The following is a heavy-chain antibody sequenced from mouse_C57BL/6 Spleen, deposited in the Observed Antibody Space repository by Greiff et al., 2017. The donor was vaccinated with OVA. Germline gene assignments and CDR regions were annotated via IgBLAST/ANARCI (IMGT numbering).Heavy chain of an antibody. V-gene: IGHV5-6*01. J-gene: IGHJ1*03. Sequence: EVHLVESGGDLVKPGGSLKLSCAASGFTFSSYGMSWVRQTPDKRLEWVATISSGGSYTYYPDSVKGRFTISRDNAKNTLYLQMSSLKSEDTAMYYCAREVYYSNFSYWYFDVWGTGTTVTVSS. D-gene: IGHD2-5*01. CDR3: AREVYYSNFSYWYFDV. CDR2: ISSGGSYT. CDR1: GFTFSSYG.